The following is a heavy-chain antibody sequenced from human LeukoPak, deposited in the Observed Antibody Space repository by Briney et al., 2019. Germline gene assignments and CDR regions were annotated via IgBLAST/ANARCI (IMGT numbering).Heavy chain of an antibody. CDR3: ARDSYMDV. Sequence: SETLSFTCTVSGYSISSGYYWGWIRQPPGKGLEWIGSIYHSGSTYYNPSLKSRVTISVDTSKNQFSLKLSSVTAADTAVYYCARDSYMDVWGKGTTVTVSS. V-gene: IGHV4-38-2*02. CDR1: GYSISSGYY. J-gene: IGHJ6*03. CDR2: IYHSGST.